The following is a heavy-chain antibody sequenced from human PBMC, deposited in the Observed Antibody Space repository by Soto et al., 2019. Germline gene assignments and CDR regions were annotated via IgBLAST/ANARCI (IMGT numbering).Heavy chain of an antibody. CDR3: AHNPYSGYENHYYYYGMDV. Sequence: QVQLVQSGAEVKKPGSSVKVSCKASGGTFSSYAISWVRQAPGQGLEWMGGIIPIFGTANYAQKFQGRVTSTADESTSTAYMELSSLRSEDTAVYYCAHNPYSGYENHYYYYGMDVWGQGTTVTVSS. CDR1: GGTFSSYA. J-gene: IGHJ6*02. V-gene: IGHV1-69*01. CDR2: IIPIFGTA. D-gene: IGHD5-12*01.